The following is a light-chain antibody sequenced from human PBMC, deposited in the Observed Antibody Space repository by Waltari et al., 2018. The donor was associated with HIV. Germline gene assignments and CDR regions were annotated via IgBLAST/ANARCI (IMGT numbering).Light chain of an antibody. V-gene: IGLV1-44*01. CDR3: AAWDDSLNGLWV. CDR2: TDN. Sequence: QSGLTQPPSVYGTPGQRVTIPCSGASSNIGRNNVKWFQLLPGKAPKLLIYTDNHRPSGVPDLFSGSKSGTSASLAISGLQSEDDADYFCAAWDDSLNGLWVFGGGTKLTVL. J-gene: IGLJ3*02. CDR1: SSNIGRNN.